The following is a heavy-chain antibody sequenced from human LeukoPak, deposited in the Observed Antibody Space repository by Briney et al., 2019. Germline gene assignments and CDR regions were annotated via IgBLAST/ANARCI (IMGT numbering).Heavy chain of an antibody. D-gene: IGHD5-18*01. Sequence: GASVKVSCKASGYTFTGYYMHWVRQAPGQGLEWMGWINPNNGGTNYAQKFQGRVTMTRDTSISTAYMELNRLRSDDTAVYYCARDSYSNYFDYWGQGTLVTVSS. J-gene: IGHJ4*02. CDR3: ARDSYSNYFDY. CDR1: GYTFTGYY. CDR2: INPNNGGT. V-gene: IGHV1-2*02.